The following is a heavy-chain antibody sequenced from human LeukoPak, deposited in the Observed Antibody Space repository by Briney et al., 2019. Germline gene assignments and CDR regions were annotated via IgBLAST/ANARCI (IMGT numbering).Heavy chain of an antibody. Sequence: SETPSLTCAVYGGSFSGYYWSWIRQPPGKGLEWIGEINHSGSTNYNPSLKSRVTISVDTSKNQFSLKLSSVTAADTAVYYCARALSGYVRYWGQGTLVTVSS. CDR3: ARALSGYVRY. CDR2: INHSGST. CDR1: GGSFSGYY. J-gene: IGHJ4*02. V-gene: IGHV4-34*01. D-gene: IGHD5-12*01.